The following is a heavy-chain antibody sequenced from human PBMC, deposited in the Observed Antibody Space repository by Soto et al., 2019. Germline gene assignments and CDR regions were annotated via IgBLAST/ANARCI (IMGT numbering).Heavy chain of an antibody. V-gene: IGHV3-23*01. CDR1: AFTLSSYA. CDR2: ISAGGDMT. J-gene: IGHJ6*02. D-gene: IGHD3-10*01. Sequence: GGSLRLSCSASAFTLSSYAMSWVRQAPGKGLEWVSSISAGGDMTYNSDSVKGRFTISRDNSNNALFLQMHNLRIEDTALYYCARGDRGGSGSPASYYHSGWHVCGPGATFTVSS. CDR3: ARGDRGGSGSPASYYHSGWHV.